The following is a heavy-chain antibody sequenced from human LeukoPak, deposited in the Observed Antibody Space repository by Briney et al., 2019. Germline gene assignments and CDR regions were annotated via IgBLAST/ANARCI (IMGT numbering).Heavy chain of an antibody. CDR1: GFTFINYG. CDR3: ARQYYYGSGNGLDV. J-gene: IGHJ6*02. V-gene: IGHV3-30*03. Sequence: GGSLRLSCAASGFTFINYGMHWVRQAPGKGLEWVALISYDGSSKYYVDSVKGRIIISRDNSKNIMNLQMNSLRTEDTAVYYCARQYYYGSGNGLDVWGQGTTVTVSS. CDR2: ISYDGSSK. D-gene: IGHD3-10*01.